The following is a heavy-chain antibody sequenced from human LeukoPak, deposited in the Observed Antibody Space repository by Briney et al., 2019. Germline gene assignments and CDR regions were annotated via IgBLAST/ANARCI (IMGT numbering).Heavy chain of an antibody. J-gene: IGHJ4*02. CDR3: ARGFGDGYGTNFDY. V-gene: IGHV4-31*03. Sequence: PSETLSLTCTVSGGSISSGGYYWSWIRQHPGKGLEWIGYIYYSGSTYYNPSLKSRVTISVDTSKNQLSLKLSSVTAADTAVYYCARGFGDGYGTNFDYWGQGTLVTVSS. CDR2: IYYSGST. D-gene: IGHD5-18*01. CDR1: GGSISSGGYY.